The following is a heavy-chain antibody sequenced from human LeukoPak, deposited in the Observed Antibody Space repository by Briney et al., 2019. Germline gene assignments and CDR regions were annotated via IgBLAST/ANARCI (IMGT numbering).Heavy chain of an antibody. D-gene: IGHD3-10*01. CDR2: ISGGGDHT. CDR3: AREGIPMVLSLDH. J-gene: IGHJ4*02. CDR1: GFTFSSYA. Sequence: GGSLRLSCAASGFTFSSYAMSWVRQAPGKGLEWVSAISGGGDHTYYADSVRGRFTVSRDNSKNTLYVQMTSLRAEDTAVYYCAREGIPMVLSLDHWGQGTLVTVSS. V-gene: IGHV3-23*01.